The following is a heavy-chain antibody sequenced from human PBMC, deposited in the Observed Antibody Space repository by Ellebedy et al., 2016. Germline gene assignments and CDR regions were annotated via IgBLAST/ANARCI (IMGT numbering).Heavy chain of an antibody. CDR3: ARDERDSSSWYDRWFDP. CDR1: GFTFSDYY. D-gene: IGHD6-13*01. Sequence: GESLKISXAASGFTFSDYYMSWIRQAPGKGLEWVSYISSSSSYTNYADSVKGRFTISRDNAKNSLYLQMNSLRAEDTAVYYCARDERDSSSWYDRWFDPWGQGTLVTVSS. J-gene: IGHJ5*02. V-gene: IGHV3-11*05. CDR2: ISSSSSYT.